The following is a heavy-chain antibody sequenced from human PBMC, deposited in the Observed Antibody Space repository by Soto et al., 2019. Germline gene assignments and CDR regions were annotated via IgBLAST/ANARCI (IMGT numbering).Heavy chain of an antibody. D-gene: IGHD3-22*01. V-gene: IGHV4-38-2*02. Sequence: PSETVSLTCAVSGDSINNAYFWAWIRQPPGKGLEWIGSIYYSGSTNYNPSLKSRVTISVDTSKNQFSLKLSSVTAADTAVYYCARETYYYDSSGGYYFDYWGQGTLVTVS. CDR3: ARETYYYDSSGGYYFDY. CDR2: IYYSGST. J-gene: IGHJ4*02. CDR1: GDSINNAYF.